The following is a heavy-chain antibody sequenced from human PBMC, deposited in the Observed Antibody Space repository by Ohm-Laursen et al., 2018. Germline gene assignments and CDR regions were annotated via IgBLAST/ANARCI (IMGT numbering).Heavy chain of an antibody. CDR2: ISAYNGDT. CDR1: GYTFTSYG. J-gene: IGHJ3*02. Sequence: ASVTAFCKTSGYTFTSYGISWARQAPGQGLEWMGWISAYNGDTNYAQKLQGRVTMTTDTSTNTAYMEVRSLRSDDTAVYYCAREIGAGAFDIWGQGTMVTVSS. V-gene: IGHV1-18*01. CDR3: AREIGAGAFDI. D-gene: IGHD3-3*01.